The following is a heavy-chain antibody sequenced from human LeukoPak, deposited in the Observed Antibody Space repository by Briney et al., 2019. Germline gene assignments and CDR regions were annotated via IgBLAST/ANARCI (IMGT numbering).Heavy chain of an antibody. CDR3: ARDLGYYDSSGYYYEGSDY. D-gene: IGHD3-22*01. J-gene: IGHJ4*02. CDR1: GGTFSSYA. CDR2: IIPIFGTA. Sequence: SVKVSCKASGGTFSSYAISWVRQAPGQGLEWMGGIIPIFGTANYAQKFQGRVAITTDESTSTAYMELSSLRSEDTAVYYCARDLGYYDSSGYYYEGSDYWGQGTLVTVSS. V-gene: IGHV1-69*05.